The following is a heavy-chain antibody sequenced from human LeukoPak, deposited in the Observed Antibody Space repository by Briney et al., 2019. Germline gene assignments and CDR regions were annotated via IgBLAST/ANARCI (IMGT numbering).Heavy chain of an antibody. Sequence: GGSLRLSCAASGFTFSRAWMNQVRQGPGKGLEWVGRIKSTTDGGTIDYAAPVKGRFTISRDDSRNTLFLQMNSLKTEDTGLYYCTTDRVAATATMTYWGQGTLVTVSS. D-gene: IGHD6-13*01. V-gene: IGHV3-15*01. CDR3: TTDRVAATATMTY. J-gene: IGHJ4*02. CDR1: GFTFSRAW. CDR2: IKSTTDGGTI.